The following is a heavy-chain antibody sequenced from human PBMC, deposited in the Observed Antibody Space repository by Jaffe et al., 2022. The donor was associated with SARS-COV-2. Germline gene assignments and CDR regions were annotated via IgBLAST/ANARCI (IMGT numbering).Heavy chain of an antibody. CDR2: ISSSSSYI. V-gene: IGHV3-21*01. D-gene: IGHD5-12*01. CDR3: ARPSDPHIMATFDY. CDR1: GFTFSSYS. Sequence: EVQLVESGGGLVKPGGSLRLSCAASGFTFSSYSMNWVRQAPGKGLEWVSSISSSSSYIYYADSVKGRFTISRDNAKNSLYLQMNSLRAEDTAVYYCARPSDPHIMATFDYWGQGTLVTVSS. J-gene: IGHJ4*02.